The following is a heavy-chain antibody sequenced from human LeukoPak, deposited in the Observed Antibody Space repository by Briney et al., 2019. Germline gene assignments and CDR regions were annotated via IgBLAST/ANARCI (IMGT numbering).Heavy chain of an antibody. CDR2: TSSDGNIK. CDR1: GFTFSSYA. J-gene: IGHJ4*02. CDR3: ARDPVPATARHFDY. D-gene: IGHD1-1*01. Sequence: PGRSLRLSCAASGFTFSSYAMHWVRQAPGKGLEWVAVTSSDGNIKYYADSVKGRFTISRDNSKNTLYLQMNSLRGEDTGVYYCARDPVPATARHFDYWGQGTLVTVSS. V-gene: IGHV3-30-3*01.